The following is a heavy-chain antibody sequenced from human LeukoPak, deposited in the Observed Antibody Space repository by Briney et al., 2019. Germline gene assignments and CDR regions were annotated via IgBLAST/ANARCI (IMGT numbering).Heavy chain of an antibody. CDR2: IRGTSGNT. J-gene: IGHJ4*02. CDR1: GFTFSNYA. CDR3: ARDFGGNAIFDF. D-gene: IGHD4-23*01. V-gene: IGHV3-23*01. Sequence: GGSLRLSCAASGFTFSNYAMSWVRQAPGKGLDWVSVIRGTSGNTNYADSVKGRFTISRDNSKNMLYLQMDSLRVEDTAVYYCARDFGGNAIFDFWGQGTLVTVSS.